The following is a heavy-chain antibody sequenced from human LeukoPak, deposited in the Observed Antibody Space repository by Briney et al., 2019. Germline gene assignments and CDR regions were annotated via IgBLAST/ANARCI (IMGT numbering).Heavy chain of an antibody. CDR3: ARMGLRDLPTMDV. Sequence: GESLKISCKGSGYSFTSYWIGWVRQTPGKGLEWMGIIYPGDSDTRYSPSFQGQVTISADKSISTAYLQWSSLKASDTAMYYCARMGLRDLPTMDVWGQGTTVTVSS. CDR2: IYPGDSDT. J-gene: IGHJ6*02. CDR1: GYSFTSYW. D-gene: IGHD3-10*01. V-gene: IGHV5-51*01.